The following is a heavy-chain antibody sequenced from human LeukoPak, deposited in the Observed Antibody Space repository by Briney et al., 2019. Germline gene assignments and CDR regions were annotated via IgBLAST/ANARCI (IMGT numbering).Heavy chain of an antibody. J-gene: IGHJ6*03. Sequence: GASVKVSCKASGYTFTSYYMHWVQQAPGQGLEWMGIINPSGGSTSYAQKFQGRVTMTRDMSTSTVYMELSSLRSEDTAVYYCARDAGSYYDFWSGHVDYMDVWGKGTTVTVSS. CDR2: INPSGGST. D-gene: IGHD3-3*01. CDR3: ARDAGSYYDFWSGHVDYMDV. CDR1: GYTFTSYY. V-gene: IGHV1-46*01.